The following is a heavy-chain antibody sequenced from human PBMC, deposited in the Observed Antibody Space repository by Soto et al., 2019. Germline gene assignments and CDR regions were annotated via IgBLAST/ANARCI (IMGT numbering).Heavy chain of an antibody. CDR2: IYWDDDK. Sequence: SGPTLVNPTQTLTLTCTFSEFSLSTSGVSVGWIRQPPGKALEWLALIYWDDDKRYNPSLKSRLTITKDTSENQVVLTMTNMDPVDTATYYCARSSYHLQFRRNALDICAQGTSVTVSS. CDR3: ARSSYHLQFRRNALDI. CDR1: EFSLSTSGVS. D-gene: IGHD2-15*01. J-gene: IGHJ3*02. V-gene: IGHV2-5*02.